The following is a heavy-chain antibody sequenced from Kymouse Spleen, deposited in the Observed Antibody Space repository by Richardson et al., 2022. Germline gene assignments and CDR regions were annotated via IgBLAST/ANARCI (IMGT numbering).Heavy chain of an antibody. CDR3: ASLYSNYRTYYYYYGMDV. CDR1: GFTFSSYG. D-gene: IGHD4-11,IGHD4-11*01. Sequence: QVQLVESGGGVVQPGRSLRLSCAASGFTFSSYGMHWVRQAPGKGLEWVAVIWYDGSNKYYADSVKGRFTISRDNSKNTLYLQMNSLRAEDTAVYYCASLYSNYRTYYYYYGMDVWGQGTTVTVSS. V-gene: IGHV3-33*01. J-gene: IGHJ6*02. CDR2: IWYDGSNK.